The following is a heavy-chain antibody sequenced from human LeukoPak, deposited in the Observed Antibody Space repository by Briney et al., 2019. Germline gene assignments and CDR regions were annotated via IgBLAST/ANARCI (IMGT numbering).Heavy chain of an antibody. CDR3: ARDPLRFGELLGYFDY. CDR1: GGTFSDYA. Sequence: ASVKVSCKASGGTFSDYALNWVRQAPGQGLEWMAWIRAYNGNTKYAQKFQGRVTMTTDTSTSTAYMELRSLRSDDTAVYYCARDPLRFGELLGYFDYWGQGTLVTASS. J-gene: IGHJ4*02. D-gene: IGHD3-10*01. CDR2: IRAYNGNT. V-gene: IGHV1-18*01.